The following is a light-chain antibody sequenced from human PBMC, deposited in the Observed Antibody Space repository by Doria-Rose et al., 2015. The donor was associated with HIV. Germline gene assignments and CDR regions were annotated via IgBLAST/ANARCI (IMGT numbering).Light chain of an antibody. CDR3: HQYGTSWM. V-gene: IGKV3-20*01. CDR1: QSFSSTY. J-gene: IGKJ1*01. CDR2: DGF. Sequence: EIVLTQSPGTLSLSPGERATLSCRASQSFSSTYLAWYRQKPGQAPSLLIYDGFTRATGIPDRFSASGSGTDFTLTINRLEPEDFALYYCHQYGTSWMFGQGTKVEI.